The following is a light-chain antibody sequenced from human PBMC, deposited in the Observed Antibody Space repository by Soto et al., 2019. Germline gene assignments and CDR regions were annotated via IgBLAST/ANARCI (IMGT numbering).Light chain of an antibody. Sequence: EIALTQSPGTLSLSPGHRATLSCRASQSISSSYLAWYRQKPGQAPRVLVYGASSRATGIPDRFSGSGSGTDFTLTISRLEPEDFAVYYCQQYGSSRFTFGPGTKVDIK. J-gene: IGKJ3*01. CDR3: QQYGSSRFT. V-gene: IGKV3-20*01. CDR2: GAS. CDR1: QSISSSY.